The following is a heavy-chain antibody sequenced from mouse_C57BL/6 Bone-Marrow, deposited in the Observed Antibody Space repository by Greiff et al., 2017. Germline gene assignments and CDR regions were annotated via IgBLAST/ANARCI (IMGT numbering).Heavy chain of an antibody. V-gene: IGHV1-42*01. CDR3: ARSGDGYYVDYFDY. CDR1: GYSFTGYY. D-gene: IGHD2-3*01. CDR2: INPSTGGT. J-gene: IGHJ2*01. Sequence: SGPELVKPGASVKISCKASGYSFTGYYMNWVKQSPEKSLEWIGEINPSTGGTTYNQKFKAKATLTVDKSSSTAYMQLKSLTSEDSAVYYCARSGDGYYVDYFDYWGQGTTLTVSS.